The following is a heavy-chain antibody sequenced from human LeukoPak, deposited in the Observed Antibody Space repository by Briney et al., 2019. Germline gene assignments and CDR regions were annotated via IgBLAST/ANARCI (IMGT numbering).Heavy chain of an antibody. CDR1: GYTFTGYY. Sequence: GASLKVSCKASGYTFTGYYMHWVRQAPGQGLEWMGWINPNSGNTGYAQKFQGRVTMTRSTSISTAYMELSSLRSDDTAVYYCARGASRSFDYWGQGTLVTVSS. CDR3: ARGASRSFDY. CDR2: INPNSGNT. V-gene: IGHV1-8*02. J-gene: IGHJ4*02.